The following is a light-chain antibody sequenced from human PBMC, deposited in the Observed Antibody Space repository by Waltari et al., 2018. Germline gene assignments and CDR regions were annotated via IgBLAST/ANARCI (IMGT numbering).Light chain of an antibody. Sequence: EIVMTQSPATLSVSPGERATLSCRASQSVTNNLAWYQQKPGKPPRLLIYAVSTRAAGIPARSSGSGSGTEFTLTISGLQSEDFAGYYCHQYNDWPQTFGQGTKLDIK. CDR2: AVS. CDR1: QSVTNN. CDR3: HQYNDWPQT. J-gene: IGKJ2*01. V-gene: IGKV3-15*01.